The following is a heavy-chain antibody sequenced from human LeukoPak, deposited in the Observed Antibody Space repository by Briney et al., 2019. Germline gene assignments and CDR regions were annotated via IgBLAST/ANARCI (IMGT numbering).Heavy chain of an antibody. V-gene: IGHV3-48*01. J-gene: IGHJ3*02. Sequence: PGGSLRLSCAASGSTFSTYTMNWVRQAPGKGLEWVSYISSDSSTIYYADSVKGRFTISRDNAKNSLYLQMNSLRAEDTAVYYCARNFDIWGQGTMVTVSS. CDR2: ISSDSSTI. CDR1: GSTFSTYT. CDR3: ARNFDI.